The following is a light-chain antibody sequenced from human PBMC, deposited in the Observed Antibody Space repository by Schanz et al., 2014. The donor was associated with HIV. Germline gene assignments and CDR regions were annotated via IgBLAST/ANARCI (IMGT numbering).Light chain of an antibody. CDR3: QQYADSPPLT. Sequence: EIVLTQSPGSLSVSPGDRATLSCTASQAVNSGHLAWYQQRPGQAPRLLISGASRRATGIPDRFSGGGSGTDFTLTISRLEPEDVAVYFCQQYADSPPLTFGGGTKVEIK. V-gene: IGKV3-20*01. CDR2: GAS. CDR1: QAVNSGH. J-gene: IGKJ4*01.